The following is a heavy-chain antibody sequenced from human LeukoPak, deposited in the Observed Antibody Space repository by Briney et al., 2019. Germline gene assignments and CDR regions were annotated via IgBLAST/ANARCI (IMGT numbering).Heavy chain of an antibody. J-gene: IGHJ3*02. CDR3: AKVGLAPQTRESAGYQLLYDAFDI. CDR2: ISGSGGST. CDR1: GFTFSSYA. Sequence: GGSLRLSCAASGFTFSSYAMSWVRQAPGKGLEWVSAISGSGGSTYYADSVKGRFTISRDNSKNTLYLQMNSLRAEDTAVYYCAKVGLAPQTRESAGYQLLYDAFDIWGQGTMVTVSS. D-gene: IGHD2-2*01. V-gene: IGHV3-23*01.